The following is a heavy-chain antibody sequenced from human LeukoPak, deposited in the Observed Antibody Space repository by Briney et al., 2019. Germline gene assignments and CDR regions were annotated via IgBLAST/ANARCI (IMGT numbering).Heavy chain of an antibody. CDR3: ARDEGDYDFWSGSGPVRYFDY. J-gene: IGHJ4*02. V-gene: IGHV1-18*01. CDR1: GYTFTSYG. Sequence: GASVKVSCKASGYTFTSYGISWARQAPGQGLEWMGWISAYNGNTNYAQKLQGRATMTTDTSTSTAYMELRSLRSDDTAVYYCARDEGDYDFWSGSGPVRYFDYWGQGTLVTVSS. D-gene: IGHD3-3*01. CDR2: ISAYNGNT.